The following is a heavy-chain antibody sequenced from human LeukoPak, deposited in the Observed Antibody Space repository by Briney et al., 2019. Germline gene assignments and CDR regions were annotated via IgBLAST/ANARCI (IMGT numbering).Heavy chain of an antibody. CDR2: IYYSGST. D-gene: IGHD2-2*01. J-gene: IGHJ5*02. CDR3: ARGGYCSSTSCYPIYWFDP. V-gene: IGHV4-30-4*08. CDR1: GGSISSGDYY. Sequence: SETLSLTCTVSGGSISSGDYYWSWIRQPPGKGLEWIGYIYYSGSTYYNPSLKSRVTISVDTSKNQFPLKLSSVTAADTAVYYCARGGYCSSTSCYPIYWFDPWGQGTLVTVSS.